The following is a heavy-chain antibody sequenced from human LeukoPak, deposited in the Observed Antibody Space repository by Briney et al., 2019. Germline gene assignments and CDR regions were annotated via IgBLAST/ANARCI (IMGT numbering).Heavy chain of an antibody. D-gene: IGHD5-12*01. CDR1: GDSLSSYY. J-gene: IGHJ5*02. Sequence: SENLSLSCTVSGDSLSSYYWSWIRQPAGKGLEWIGRIYTSGSTNYNPSLKSRVTMSVDTSKNQLSLKLRSVTAADTAVYFCARGAYEGETYSGYDFWFDPWGQGTLVTVSS. CDR3: ARGAYEGETYSGYDFWFDP. V-gene: IGHV4-4*07. CDR2: IYTSGST.